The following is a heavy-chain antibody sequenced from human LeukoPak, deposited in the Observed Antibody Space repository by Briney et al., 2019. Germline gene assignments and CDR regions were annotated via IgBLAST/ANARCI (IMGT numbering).Heavy chain of an antibody. CDR2: IFSRGST. V-gene: IGHV4-39*07. Sequence: SETLSLTCTVSGGSISSSSYFWGWIRQPPGKGLEWIGNIFSRGSTYYNPSLKSRVTISVDTSKNQFSLKLSSVTAADTAVYYCARSSGSYGVDDAFDIWGQGTMVTVSS. CDR1: GGSISSSSYF. CDR3: ARSSGSYGVDDAFDI. J-gene: IGHJ3*02. D-gene: IGHD1-26*01.